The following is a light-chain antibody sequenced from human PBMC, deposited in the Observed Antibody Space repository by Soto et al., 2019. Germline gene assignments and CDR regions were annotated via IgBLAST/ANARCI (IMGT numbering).Light chain of an antibody. Sequence: EIVLTQSPANLSLSPGERATLSCRASQSVSSYLALYQQKPGQAPRLLIYDASNRATGIPARFSGSGSGTDFTLTISSLEPEDFAVYYCQQRSNWPLTFGGGTKVEIK. CDR1: QSVSSY. CDR2: DAS. J-gene: IGKJ4*01. V-gene: IGKV3-11*01. CDR3: QQRSNWPLT.